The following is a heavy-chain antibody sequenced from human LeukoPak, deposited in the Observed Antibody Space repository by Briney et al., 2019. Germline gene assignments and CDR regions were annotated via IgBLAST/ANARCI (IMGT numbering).Heavy chain of an antibody. CDR2: IKQDGSEK. J-gene: IGHJ5*02. D-gene: IGHD2-15*01. V-gene: IGHV3-7*01. CDR1: GFTFSSYA. Sequence: GRSLRLSCAASGFTFSSYAMHWVRQAPGKGLEWVANIKQDGSEKYYVDSVKGRFTISRDNAKNSLYLQMNSLRAEDTAVYYCARDLRCSGGSCHTNWFDPWGQGTLVTVSS. CDR3: ARDLRCSGGSCHTNWFDP.